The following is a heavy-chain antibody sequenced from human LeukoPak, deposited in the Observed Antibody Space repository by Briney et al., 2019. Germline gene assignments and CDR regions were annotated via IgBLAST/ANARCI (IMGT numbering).Heavy chain of an antibody. V-gene: IGHV3-30*18. J-gene: IGHJ6*02. CDR3: AKDLNEAWIQLSSPLYYYYYYGMDV. CDR1: GFTFSSYG. Sequence: GGSLRLSCAASGFTFSSYGMHWVRQAPGKGLEWVAVISYDGSNKYYADPVKGRFTISRGNSKNTLYLQMNSLRAEDTAVYYCAKDLNEAWIQLSSPLYYYYYYGMDVWGQGTTVTVSS. CDR2: ISYDGSNK. D-gene: IGHD5-18*01.